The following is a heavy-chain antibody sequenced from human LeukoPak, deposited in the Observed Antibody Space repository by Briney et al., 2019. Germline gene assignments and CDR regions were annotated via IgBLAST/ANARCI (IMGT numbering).Heavy chain of an antibody. CDR3: ARGLSSFGDPFDL. J-gene: IGHJ4*02. CDR1: GFSVSNSY. Sequence: GGSLRLSCAASGFSVSNSYISWVRQAPGKGPEWLSIIYSGGNIYYEDSVKGRFTTSRDTSWNTVYLQKNSLSTEDTAVYYCARGLSSFGDPFDLWGQGTLVTVSS. CDR2: IYSGGNI. V-gene: IGHV3-66*01. D-gene: IGHD4-17*01.